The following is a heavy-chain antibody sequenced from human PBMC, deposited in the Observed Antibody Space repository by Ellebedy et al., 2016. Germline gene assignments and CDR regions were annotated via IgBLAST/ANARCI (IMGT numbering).Heavy chain of an antibody. CDR2: IKQEGSEK. CDR1: GFTFSSYW. Sequence: GGSLRLXXVVSGFTFSSYWMSWVRQAPGKGLEWVANIKQEGSEKYYVDSVKGRFTISRDNAKNSLYLQMNSLRDEDTALYYCARINDGGNWGQGTRVTVSS. CDR3: ARINDGGN. D-gene: IGHD3-16*01. V-gene: IGHV3-7*02. J-gene: IGHJ4*02.